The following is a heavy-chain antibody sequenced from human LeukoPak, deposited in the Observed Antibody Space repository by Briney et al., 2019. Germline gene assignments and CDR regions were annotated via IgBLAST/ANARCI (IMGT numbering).Heavy chain of an antibody. D-gene: IGHD7-27*01. CDR2: IREDGS. Sequence: VGSLRLPCAASGFTFGTYWMAWVRPGPGKGLEWVASIREDGSDYVASMKRRFAISRNNAKTSVYLQMNSLRAEDTAVYYCARDVNWGHFDYWGQGTLVTVSS. J-gene: IGHJ4*02. CDR3: ARDVNWGHFDY. V-gene: IGHV3-7*01. CDR1: GFTFGTYW.